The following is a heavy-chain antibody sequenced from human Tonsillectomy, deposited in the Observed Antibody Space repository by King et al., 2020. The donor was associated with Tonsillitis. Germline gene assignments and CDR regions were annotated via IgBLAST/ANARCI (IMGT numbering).Heavy chain of an antibody. V-gene: IGHV3-74*01. CDR3: ARGFYYYDSSGYTGGMDV. Sequence: VQLVQSGGGLVQPGGSLRLSCAASGFTFSSYWMHWVRQAPGKGLVWVSHINNNGGSTSYADSVKGRFTISRDNAKNTLYLQMNSLRAEDTAVYYCARGFYYYDSSGYTGGMDVWGQGTTVTVSS. CDR2: INNNGGST. J-gene: IGHJ6*02. D-gene: IGHD3-22*01. CDR1: GFTFSSYW.